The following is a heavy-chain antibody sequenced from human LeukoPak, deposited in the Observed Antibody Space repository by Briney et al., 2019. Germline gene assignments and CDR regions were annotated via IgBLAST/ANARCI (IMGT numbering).Heavy chain of an antibody. CDR3: ARPSLGPTGVDF. D-gene: IGHD1-26*01. J-gene: IGHJ4*02. CDR1: GGSISSYGYF. V-gene: IGHV4-39*01. CDR2: SSYSGTA. Sequence: SETLSLTCTVFGGSISSYGYFWGWIRQPPGKGLEWIGSSSYSGTAYYNPSLKSRVTISVDTSKTQFSLKLSSVTAADTAVYYCARPSLGPTGVDFWGQGTLVTVSP.